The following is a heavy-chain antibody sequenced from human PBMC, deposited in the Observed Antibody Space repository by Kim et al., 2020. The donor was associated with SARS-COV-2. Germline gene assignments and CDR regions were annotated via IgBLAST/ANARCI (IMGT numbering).Heavy chain of an antibody. D-gene: IGHD6-13*01. CDR1: GGSTSSGGYS. Sequence: SETLSLTCAVSGGSTSSGGYSWSWIRQPPGKGLEWIGYIYHSGSTYYNPSLKSRVTISVDRSKNQFSLKLSSVTAADTAVYYCARGAPAAAGDYYYYGMDVWGQGTTVTVSS. J-gene: IGHJ6*02. CDR3: ARGAPAAAGDYYYYGMDV. V-gene: IGHV4-30-2*01. CDR2: IYHSGST.